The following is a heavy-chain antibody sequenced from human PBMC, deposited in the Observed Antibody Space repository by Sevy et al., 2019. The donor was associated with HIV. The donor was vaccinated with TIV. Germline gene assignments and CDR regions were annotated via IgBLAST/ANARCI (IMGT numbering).Heavy chain of an antibody. J-gene: IGHJ3*02. Sequence: GGSLRLSCAASGFTFSSYGMHWVRQAPGKGLEWVAVISYDGSNKYYADSVKGRFTISRDNSKNTLYLQMNSLRAEDTAVYYCAKSGRAATLGSSYGGLGAFDIWGQGTMVTVSS. CDR1: GFTFSSYG. CDR2: ISYDGSNK. V-gene: IGHV3-30*18. D-gene: IGHD5-18*01. CDR3: AKSGRAATLGSSYGGLGAFDI.